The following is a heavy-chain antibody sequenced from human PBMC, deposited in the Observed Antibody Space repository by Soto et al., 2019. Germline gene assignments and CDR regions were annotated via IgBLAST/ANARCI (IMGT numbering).Heavy chain of an antibody. CDR2: TYYRSKWYN. J-gene: IGHJ5*02. CDR1: GDSVSSNSAA. D-gene: IGHD2-2*01. Sequence: PSQTLSLTCAISGDSVSSNSAAWNWIRQSPSRGLEWLGRTYYRSKWYNDYAVSVKSRITINPDTSKNQFSLQLNSVTPEDTAVYYCARVIVVVPAAISSWFDPWGQGTRVTVSS. V-gene: IGHV6-1*01. CDR3: ARVIVVVPAAISSWFDP.